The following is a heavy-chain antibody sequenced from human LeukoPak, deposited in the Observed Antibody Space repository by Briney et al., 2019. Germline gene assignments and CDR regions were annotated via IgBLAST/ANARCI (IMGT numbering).Heavy chain of an antibody. J-gene: IGHJ6*02. V-gene: IGHV1-69*04. CDR3: ARVYCSSTSCYYYYGMDV. Sequence: SVKVSCKASGGTFSGYAISWVRQAPGQGLEWMGRIIPILGIANYAQKLQGRVTITADKSTSTAYMELSSLRSEDTAVYYCARVYCSSTSCYYYYGMDVWGQGTTVTVSS. CDR2: IIPILGIA. D-gene: IGHD2-2*01. CDR1: GGTFSGYA.